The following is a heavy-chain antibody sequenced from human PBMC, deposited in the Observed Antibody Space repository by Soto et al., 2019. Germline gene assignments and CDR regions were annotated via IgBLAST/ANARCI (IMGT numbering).Heavy chain of an antibody. CDR2: IYYNDDR. CDR3: AHSDGGYEIIYFDF. Sequence: SGPTLVNPTQTLTLTCTFSGFSFITAGVAVGWIRQTPGGALEWLTLIYYNDDRRFSPSLKTRLTITGDTSKNQVVLSLTNVDPGDTATSFCAHSDGGYEIIYFDFWGQGIPVTVSS. V-gene: IGHV2-5*01. D-gene: IGHD5-12*01. CDR1: GFSFITAGVA. J-gene: IGHJ4*02.